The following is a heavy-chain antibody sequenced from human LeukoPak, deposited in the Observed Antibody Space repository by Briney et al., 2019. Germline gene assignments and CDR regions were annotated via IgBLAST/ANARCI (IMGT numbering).Heavy chain of an antibody. CDR2: ISWNSGSI. CDR3: ARSDSSGWYEPYYFDY. CDR1: GFTFDDYA. J-gene: IGHJ4*02. D-gene: IGHD6-19*01. V-gene: IGHV3-9*01. Sequence: PGRSLRLSCAASGFTFDDYAMHWVRQAPGKGLEWVSGISWNSGSIGYADSVKGRFTISRDNAKNSLYLQMNSLRAEDTAVYYCARSDSSGWYEPYYFDYWGQGTLVTASS.